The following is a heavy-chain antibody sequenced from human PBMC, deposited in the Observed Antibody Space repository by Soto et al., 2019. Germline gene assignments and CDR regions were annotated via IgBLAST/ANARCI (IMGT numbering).Heavy chain of an antibody. V-gene: IGHV4-34*01. Sequence: SETLSLTCPVYGGSFSGYYWSWIRQPPGKGLEWIGEINHSGSTNYNPSLKSRVTISVDTSKNQFSLKLSSVTAADTAVYYCARGAPRWIQLWFYYYGMGVWGQGTTVTVSS. D-gene: IGHD5-18*01. J-gene: IGHJ6*02. CDR2: INHSGST. CDR1: GGSFSGYY. CDR3: ARGAPRWIQLWFYYYGMGV.